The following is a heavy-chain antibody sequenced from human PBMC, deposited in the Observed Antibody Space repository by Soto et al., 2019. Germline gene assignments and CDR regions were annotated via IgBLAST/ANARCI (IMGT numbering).Heavy chain of an antibody. Sequence: GGSLRLSCAASGFTLSSYAMHWVRQAPGKGLEWVALISYDGSDKDYADSVKGRFTISRDNSRNTLFLQMNSLRAEDTAVYYCARDYYKYYDSSGYYRSPAYWGQGPLVTVSS. J-gene: IGHJ4*02. CDR3: ARDYYKYYDSSGYYRSPAY. V-gene: IGHV3-30-3*01. D-gene: IGHD3-22*01. CDR2: ISYDGSDK. CDR1: GFTLSSYA.